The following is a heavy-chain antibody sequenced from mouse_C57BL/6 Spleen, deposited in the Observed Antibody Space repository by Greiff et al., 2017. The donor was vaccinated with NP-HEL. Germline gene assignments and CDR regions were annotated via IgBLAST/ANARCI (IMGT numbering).Heavy chain of an antibody. V-gene: IGHV14-2*01. Sequence: EVQLQQSGAELVKPGASVKLSCTASGFNIKDYYMHWVKQRTEQGLEWIGRIDPEDGETKYATKFQGKATITADTSSNTAYLQLSSLTSEDTAVYYCAGGIYYGSSFFYAMDYWGQGTSVTVSS. J-gene: IGHJ4*01. CDR2: IDPEDGET. CDR1: GFNIKDYY. CDR3: AGGIYYGSSFFYAMDY. D-gene: IGHD1-1*01.